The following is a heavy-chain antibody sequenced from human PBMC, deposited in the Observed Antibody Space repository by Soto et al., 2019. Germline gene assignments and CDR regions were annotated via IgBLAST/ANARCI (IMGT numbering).Heavy chain of an antibody. CDR1: GFTFSDHY. Sequence: EVQLVESGGGLVQPGGSLRLSCAASGFTFSDHYMDWVRQAPGKGLEWVGRSRNKANSYSTEYAASVQGRFTISRDESKTPLYLQMNSLKTEDTAVYYCARFSGSYTRGLDYWGQGTLVTVSS. CDR2: SRNKANSYST. D-gene: IGHD1-26*01. V-gene: IGHV3-72*01. J-gene: IGHJ4*02. CDR3: ARFSGSYTRGLDY.